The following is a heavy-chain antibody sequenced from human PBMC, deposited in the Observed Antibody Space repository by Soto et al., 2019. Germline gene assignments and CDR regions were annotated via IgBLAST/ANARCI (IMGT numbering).Heavy chain of an antibody. Sequence: QLQLQESGPGLVKPSETLSLTCTVSGVSISGTSYYWGWIRQTPAKGLEWIGTIYYSGETFYNPSLKSRVTISIDTSKNHFSLNLTSVTAADTAIHYCARHGSFWGQGALVTVSS. CDR3: ARHGSF. V-gene: IGHV4-39*01. CDR2: IYYSGET. J-gene: IGHJ1*01. CDR1: GVSISGTSYY. D-gene: IGHD3-16*02.